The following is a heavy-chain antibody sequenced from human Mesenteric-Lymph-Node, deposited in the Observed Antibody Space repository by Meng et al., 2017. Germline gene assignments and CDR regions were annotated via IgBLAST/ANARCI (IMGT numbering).Heavy chain of an antibody. V-gene: IGHV3-7*01. Sequence: GESLKISCLAAGFNFSDYYMSWDRQAPGKGLEWVANIDQGGSVKYYADSVKARFTITRDNSKNTLYLQMNSLRAEDTDVDYCARRQSGWYDAFDIWGQGTMVTVSS. CDR3: ARRQSGWYDAFDI. CDR1: GFNFSDYY. D-gene: IGHD6-19*01. J-gene: IGHJ3*02. CDR2: IDQGGSVK.